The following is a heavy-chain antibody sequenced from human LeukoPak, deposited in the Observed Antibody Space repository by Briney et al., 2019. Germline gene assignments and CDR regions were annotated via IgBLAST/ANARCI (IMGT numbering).Heavy chain of an antibody. CDR3: ARDRGPYYYDSSGYLEPGDY. D-gene: IGHD3-22*01. V-gene: IGHV1-69*13. CDR2: IIPIFGTA. J-gene: IGHJ4*02. CDR1: GGTFSSYA. Sequence: ASVTVSCKASGGTFSSYAISWVRQAPGQGLEWMGGIIPIFGTANYAQKFQGRVTITADESTSTAYMELSSLRSEDTAVYYCARDRGPYYYDSSGYLEPGDYWGQGTLVTVSS.